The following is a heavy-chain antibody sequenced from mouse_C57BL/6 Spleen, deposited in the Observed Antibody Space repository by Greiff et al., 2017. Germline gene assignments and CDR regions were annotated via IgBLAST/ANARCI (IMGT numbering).Heavy chain of an antibody. Sequence: QVQLQQPGPELVKPGASVKLSCKASGYTFTSYWMHWVKQMPGQGLEWIGNSNPSHGGTNYNEKVKSEATLAVDKSASTAYMQLSSLTSADSAVYYCARGGLYGNYAYWGQGTLVTVSA. CDR2: SNPSHGGT. V-gene: IGHV1-53*01. D-gene: IGHD2-1*01. CDR3: ARGGLYGNYAY. CDR1: GYTFTSYW. J-gene: IGHJ3*01.